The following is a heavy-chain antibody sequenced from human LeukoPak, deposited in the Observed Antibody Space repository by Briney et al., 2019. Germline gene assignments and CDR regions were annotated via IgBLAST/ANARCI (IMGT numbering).Heavy chain of an antibody. D-gene: IGHD2-15*01. J-gene: IGHJ4*02. CDR2: MNPNSGNT. CDR3: ARGRLSCSGGSCSSFDY. Sequence: ASVKVSCKASGYTFTSYDINWVRQATGQGLEWMGWMNPNSGNTGYAQKFQGRVTITRNNSISTAYMELSSLRSEDTAVYYCARGRLSCSGGSCSSFDYWGQGTLVTVSS. V-gene: IGHV1-8*03. CDR1: GYTFTSYD.